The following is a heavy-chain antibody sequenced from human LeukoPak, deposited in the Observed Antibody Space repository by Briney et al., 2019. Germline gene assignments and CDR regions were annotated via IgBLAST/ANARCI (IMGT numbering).Heavy chain of an antibody. D-gene: IGHD2-15*01. CDR3: ARERGWTAMYYFDY. Sequence: SETLSLTCAVHGGPFSGYYWSWIPQPPGKGLEWIGEINHSGSTNYKPSLKSRVTISVDTYKNQFSLKLSSVTAADTAVYYCARERGWTAMYYFDYWGQGTLVTVSS. J-gene: IGHJ4*02. V-gene: IGHV4-34*01. CDR2: INHSGST. CDR1: GGPFSGYY.